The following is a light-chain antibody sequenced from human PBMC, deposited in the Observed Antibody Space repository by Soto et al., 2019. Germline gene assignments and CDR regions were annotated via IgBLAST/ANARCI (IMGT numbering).Light chain of an antibody. CDR3: LLSYSGAQAV. CDR1: TGAVTSGHY. Sequence: QAVVTQEPSLTVSPGGTVTLTCGSSTGAVTSGHYPYWFQQKPGQAPRTLIYDTSNKHSWTPARFSGSLLGGKAALTLSGAQPEDEAEYYCLLSYSGAQAVFGGGTKVTAL. V-gene: IGLV7-46*01. J-gene: IGLJ2*01. CDR2: DTS.